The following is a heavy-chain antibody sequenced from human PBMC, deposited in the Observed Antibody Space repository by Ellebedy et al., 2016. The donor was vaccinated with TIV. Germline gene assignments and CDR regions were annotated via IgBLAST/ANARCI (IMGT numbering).Heavy chain of an antibody. CDR2: IRRTGSDK. CDR3: ARDDYGPRAFDI. J-gene: IGHJ3*02. D-gene: IGHD4/OR15-4a*01. Sequence: GESLKISCVASGFTFSNYNMNWVRQSPGKGLEWVSSIRRTGSDKYYATSVKGRFTISRDNAQDTLFLQMNSLRAEDTAVYYCARDDYGPRAFDIWGRGTMVTVSS. CDR1: GFTFSNYN. V-gene: IGHV3-21*06.